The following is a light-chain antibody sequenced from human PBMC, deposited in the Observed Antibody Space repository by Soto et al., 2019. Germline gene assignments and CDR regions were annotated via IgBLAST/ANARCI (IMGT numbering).Light chain of an antibody. CDR3: QSYDSSIYVV. CDR1: SGSIASNY. J-gene: IGLJ2*01. V-gene: IGLV6-57*04. CDR2: EDN. Sequence: NFMLTQPHSVSESPGQTVTISCTRSSGSIASNYVQWYQQRPGSAPTTVIYEDNQRHSGVPDWFSGSIDSSSNSASLTISGLKTEDEADYYCQSYDSSIYVVFGGGTKLTVL.